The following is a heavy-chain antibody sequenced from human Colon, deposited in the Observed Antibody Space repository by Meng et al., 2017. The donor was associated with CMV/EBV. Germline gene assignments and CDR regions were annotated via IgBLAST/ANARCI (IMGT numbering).Heavy chain of an antibody. Sequence: SETLSPTCAVLGGSFSNYYWTWCRQSPDKGLEWFGQFDVSGSTYYNPSLKSRVTISVDASKHEFSLKLTSVTDADTASYCSARGRWVELLQETIPGVWFEHWGPGILVTVSS. D-gene: IGHD1-26*01. CDR2: FDVSGST. V-gene: IGHV4-34*01. CDR3: ARGRWVELLQETIPGVWFEH. CDR1: GGSFSNYY. J-gene: IGHJ5*02.